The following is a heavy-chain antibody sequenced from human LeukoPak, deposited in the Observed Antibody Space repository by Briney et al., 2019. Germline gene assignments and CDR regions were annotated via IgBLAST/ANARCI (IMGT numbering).Heavy chain of an antibody. V-gene: IGHV4-39*01. J-gene: IGHJ4*02. CDR2: MYYSGTH. CDR1: DGSISSSSYY. Sequence: SETLSLTCNVSDGSISSSSYYWGWIRQPPGKGLEWIGTMYYSGTHYYNPSLKSRVTISVDTSKNRFFLILSSVTAADTAMYYCSIYDTSGSYSDYWGQGTLVTVSS. CDR3: SIYDTSGSYSDY. D-gene: IGHD3-22*01.